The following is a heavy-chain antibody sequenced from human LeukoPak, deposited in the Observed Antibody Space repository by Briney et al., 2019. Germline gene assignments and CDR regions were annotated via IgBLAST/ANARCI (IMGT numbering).Heavy chain of an antibody. CDR3: ARGAGNDGIYYYYYMDV. CDR2: MNPNSGNT. D-gene: IGHD1-1*01. J-gene: IGHJ6*03. Sequence: TSVKVSFNSSGYTFTSYDINWVRQATGQGLELMGWMNPNSGNTGYAQKFQGRVTMTRNTSISTAYMELSSLRSEDTAVYYCARGAGNDGIYYYYYMDVWGKGTTVTVSS. V-gene: IGHV1-8*01. CDR1: GYTFTSYD.